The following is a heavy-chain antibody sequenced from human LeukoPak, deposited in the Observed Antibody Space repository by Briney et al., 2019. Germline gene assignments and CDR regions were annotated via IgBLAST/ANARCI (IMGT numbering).Heavy chain of an antibody. CDR2: ISDSGGST. J-gene: IGHJ4*02. Sequence: GGSLRLSCAASGFTFSSFAMTWVRQAPGEGLEGVSTISDSGGSTYYADAVKGRFTISRDNSKDTLYAQMNSLRAEDAAVYYCAKSHSVAQRGYFDYWGQGTLVTVSS. D-gene: IGHD2-15*01. V-gene: IGHV3-23*01. CDR1: GFTFSSFA. CDR3: AKSHSVAQRGYFDY.